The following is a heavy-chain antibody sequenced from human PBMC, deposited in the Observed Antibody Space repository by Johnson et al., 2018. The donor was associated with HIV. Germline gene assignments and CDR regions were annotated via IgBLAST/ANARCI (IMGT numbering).Heavy chain of an antibody. D-gene: IGHD5-24*01. Sequence: QVQLVESGGGVVQPGRSLRLSCAASGFTFSSYAMHWVRQAPGKGLEWVAVISYDGSNKYYADSVKGRFTISRDNSKNTLYLQMDSLRAEDTAVYYCARVRWQIQSVDVFDIWGQGTMVTVSS. V-gene: IGHV3-30*04. J-gene: IGHJ3*02. CDR3: ARVRWQIQSVDVFDI. CDR2: ISYDGSNK. CDR1: GFTFSSYA.